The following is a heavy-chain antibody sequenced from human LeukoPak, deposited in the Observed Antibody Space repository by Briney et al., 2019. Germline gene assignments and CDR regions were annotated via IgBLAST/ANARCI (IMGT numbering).Heavy chain of an antibody. CDR2: INHSGST. D-gene: IGHD3-22*01. J-gene: IGHJ3*02. Sequence: SETLSLTCAVYGGSFSGYYWSWIRQPPGRGLKWIGEINHSGSTNYNPSLKSRVTISVDTSKNQFSLKLSSATAADTAVYYCARTDYDSSAPGPIWGQGTMVTVSS. V-gene: IGHV4-34*01. CDR3: ARTDYDSSAPGPI. CDR1: GGSFSGYY.